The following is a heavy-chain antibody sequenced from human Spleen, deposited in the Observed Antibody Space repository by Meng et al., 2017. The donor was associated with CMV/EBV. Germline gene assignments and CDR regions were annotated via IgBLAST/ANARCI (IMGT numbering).Heavy chain of an antibody. CDR2: INQDGSEK. D-gene: IGHD5-18*01. CDR3: ARDRHGPDSYSYGYTVDY. J-gene: IGHJ4*02. Sequence: VRQAPGRGLEWVANINQDGSEKFYVDSVKGRFTISRDNAKNSLYLQMNSLRAEDTAVYYCARDRHGPDSYSYGYTVDYWGQGTLVTVSS. V-gene: IGHV3-7*01.